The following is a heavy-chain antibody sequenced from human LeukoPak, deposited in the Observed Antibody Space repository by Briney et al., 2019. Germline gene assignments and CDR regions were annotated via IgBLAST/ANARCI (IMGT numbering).Heavy chain of an antibody. D-gene: IGHD6-6*01. Sequence: ASVKVSCKASGYTFTGYYMHWVGQAPGQGLEWMGWINPNSGGTNYAQKFQGRVTITADTSTDTAYMELSSLRSEDTAVYYCTSGAARNWFDPWGQGTLVTVSS. J-gene: IGHJ5*02. CDR2: INPNSGGT. CDR3: TSGAARNWFDP. CDR1: GYTFTGYY. V-gene: IGHV1-2*02.